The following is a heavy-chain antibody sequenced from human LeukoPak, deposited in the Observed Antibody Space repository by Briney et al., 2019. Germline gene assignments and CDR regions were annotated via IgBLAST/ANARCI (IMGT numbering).Heavy chain of an antibody. CDR1: GYTFTSYY. V-gene: IGHV1-46*01. D-gene: IGHD3-10*01. J-gene: IGHJ4*02. CDR2: INPSGGST. Sequence: ASVKVSCKASGYTFTSYYMHWVRQAPGQGLEWMGIINPSGGSTSYAQKFQDRVTMTRDTSTSTVYMELSSLRSEDTAVYHCAWTMVRGGQLGYWGQGTLVTVSS. CDR3: AWTMVRGGQLGY.